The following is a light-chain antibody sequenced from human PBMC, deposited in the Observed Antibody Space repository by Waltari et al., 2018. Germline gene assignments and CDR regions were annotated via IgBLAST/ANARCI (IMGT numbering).Light chain of an antibody. CDR1: QSVGSSY. CDR3: QQYGTSRT. J-gene: IGKJ1*01. Sequence: EIVLTQSPGTLSLSPGARATPSCRASQSVGSSYLAWYQQKPGQAPRLLIYGASSRATDIPDRFSGSGSGTDFTLTISRLEPEDFAVYYCQQYGTSRTFGQGTKVEIK. CDR2: GAS. V-gene: IGKV3-20*01.